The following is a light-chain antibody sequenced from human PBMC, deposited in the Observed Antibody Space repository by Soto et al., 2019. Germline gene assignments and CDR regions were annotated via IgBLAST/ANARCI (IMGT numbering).Light chain of an antibody. Sequence: IVLTQSPGTLSLSPGERATLYRSSSQTVNANFLAWYQQKPGQAPRLLIYGVSNRAPGIPDRFSGSGSGTDFTLTISRLEPEDFAVYYCQQYGSSPSTFGQGTKVDI. CDR1: QTVNANF. J-gene: IGKJ1*01. CDR2: GVS. V-gene: IGKV3-20*01. CDR3: QQYGSSPST.